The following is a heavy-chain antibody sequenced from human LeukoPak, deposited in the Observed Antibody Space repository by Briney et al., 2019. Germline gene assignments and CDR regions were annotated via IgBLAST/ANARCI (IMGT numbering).Heavy chain of an antibody. J-gene: IGHJ3*02. Sequence: ASETLSLTCTVSGGSISGYYWSWIRQPPGKGLEWIWYIYYSGSANYNPSLKSRVTISVDTSKNQFSLKLSSVTAADTAVYYCARARRITIFGVVIGAFDIWGQGTMVTVSS. CDR1: GGSISGYY. CDR3: ARARRITIFGVVIGAFDI. D-gene: IGHD3-3*01. CDR2: IYYSGSA. V-gene: IGHV4-59*08.